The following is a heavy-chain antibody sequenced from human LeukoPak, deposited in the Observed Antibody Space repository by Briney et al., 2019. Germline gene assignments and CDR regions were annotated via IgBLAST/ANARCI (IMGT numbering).Heavy chain of an antibody. D-gene: IGHD1-26*01. CDR1: GYTLTELS. Sequence: ASVKVSCKVSGYTLTELSMHWVRQAPGKGLEWVGGFDPEDGETIYAQKFQGRVTMTEDTSTDTAYMELSSLRSEDTAVYYCATGSNRERYLQHWGQGTLVTVSS. CDR3: ATGSNRERYLQH. J-gene: IGHJ1*01. V-gene: IGHV1-24*01. CDR2: FDPEDGET.